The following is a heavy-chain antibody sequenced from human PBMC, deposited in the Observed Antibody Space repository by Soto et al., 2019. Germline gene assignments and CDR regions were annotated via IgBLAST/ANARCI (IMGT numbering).Heavy chain of an antibody. Sequence: QVQLVESGGGVVQPGRSLRLSCAASGYSCSNYGMHWVRQAPGKGLEWVAVISYDGSNKYYADSVRGRFTISRDNSKNTLYLQMNSLRAEDTAVYYCAKDYPYYFDYWGQGTLVSVSS. V-gene: IGHV3-30*18. CDR2: ISYDGSNK. CDR3: AKDYPYYFDY. J-gene: IGHJ4*02. CDR1: GYSCSNYG.